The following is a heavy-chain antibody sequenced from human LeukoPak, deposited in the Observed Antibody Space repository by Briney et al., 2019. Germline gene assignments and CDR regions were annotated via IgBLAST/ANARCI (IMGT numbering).Heavy chain of an antibody. J-gene: IGHJ3*02. Sequence: PGGSLRLSCAASGFTVSSNYMSWVRQAPGKGLEWVSVIYSGGSTYYADSVKGRFTISRDNSKNTLYLQMNSLRAEDTAVYYCARDSRYGSGSYAFDIWGQGTMVTVSS. V-gene: IGHV3-66*01. D-gene: IGHD3-10*01. CDR3: ARDSRYGSGSYAFDI. CDR2: IYSGGST. CDR1: GFTVSSNY.